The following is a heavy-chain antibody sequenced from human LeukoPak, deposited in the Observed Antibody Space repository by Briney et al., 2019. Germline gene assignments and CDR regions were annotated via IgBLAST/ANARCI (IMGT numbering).Heavy chain of an antibody. CDR3: ARDYSGGDCYAFDI. J-gene: IGHJ3*02. CDR2: IKQDGSEK. CDR1: GFTFSSYW. D-gene: IGHD2-21*01. Sequence: GGSLRLSCAASGFTFSSYWMSWVRQAPGKGLEWVVNIKQDGSEKYYVDSVKGRFTISRDNAKNSLYLQMNSLRAEDTAVYYCARDYSGGDCYAFDIWGQGTMVTVSS. V-gene: IGHV3-7*01.